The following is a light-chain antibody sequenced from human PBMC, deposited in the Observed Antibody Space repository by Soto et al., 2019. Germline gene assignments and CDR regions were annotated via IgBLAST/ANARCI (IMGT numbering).Light chain of an antibody. CDR2: EGN. CDR3: CSYAGYGKVI. Sequence: QSVLTQPASVSGSPGQSITISCTGTSSDVGSYNLVSWYQQHPGKAPKLMIYEGNKRPSGVSNRFSGSRSGNTASLTISGLQAEDEADYYCCSYAGYGKVIFGGGTKVTVL. CDR1: SSDVGSYNL. V-gene: IGLV2-23*01. J-gene: IGLJ2*01.